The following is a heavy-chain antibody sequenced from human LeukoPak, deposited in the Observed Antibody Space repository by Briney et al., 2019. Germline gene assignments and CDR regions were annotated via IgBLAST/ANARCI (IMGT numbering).Heavy chain of an antibody. Sequence: GESLKISCKGSGYSFTSYWIGWVRQMPGKGLEWMGIIYPVDSDTRYSPSFQGQVTISADKSISTAYLQWSSLKASDTAMYYCARVKENPFYDFWSGYRDAFDIWGQGTMVTVSS. CDR1: GYSFTSYW. D-gene: IGHD3-3*01. J-gene: IGHJ3*02. CDR3: ARVKENPFYDFWSGYRDAFDI. V-gene: IGHV5-51*01. CDR2: IYPVDSDT.